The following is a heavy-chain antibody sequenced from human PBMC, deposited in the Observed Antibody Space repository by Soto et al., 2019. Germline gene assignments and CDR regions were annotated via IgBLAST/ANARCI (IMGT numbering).Heavy chain of an antibody. CDR3: ARAGCDGGSCYTLVGLRYGMDV. CDR1: GFTFSSYV. CDR2: ISYDGRNK. D-gene: IGHD2-15*01. Sequence: QVQLVESGGGVVQPGRSLRLSCAASGFTFSSYVMYWVRQAPGKGLEWVAVISYDGRNKHYADSVKGRFTISRDNSKNTLNLQMNSLRAEDTAVYYCARAGCDGGSCYTLVGLRYGMDVWGQGTTVTVSS. J-gene: IGHJ6*02. V-gene: IGHV3-30-3*01.